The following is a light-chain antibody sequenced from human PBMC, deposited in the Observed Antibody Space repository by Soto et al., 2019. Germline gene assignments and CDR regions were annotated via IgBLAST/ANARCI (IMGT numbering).Light chain of an antibody. Sequence: DIQMTQSPSTLSASVGDTVTITCRASQSISAWVAWYRQIPGKAPKLLIYDASSLESGVPSRFSGSGSGTEFTLTISRLQPDDFATYYCQQYSSYFTFGQGTKLEIK. CDR3: QQYSSYFT. CDR1: QSISAW. CDR2: DAS. J-gene: IGKJ2*01. V-gene: IGKV1-5*01.